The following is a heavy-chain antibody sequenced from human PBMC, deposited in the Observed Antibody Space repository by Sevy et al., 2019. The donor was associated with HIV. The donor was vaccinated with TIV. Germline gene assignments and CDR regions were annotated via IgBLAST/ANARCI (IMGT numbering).Heavy chain of an antibody. CDR2: ISAYKGNT. V-gene: IGHV1-18*01. J-gene: IGHJ4*02. CDR3: ARGSSGWSYYFDY. Sequence: ASVKVSCKASGYTFTSYGISWVRQAPGQGLEWMGWISAYKGNTNYAEKLQGRVTMTTDTTTRTAYMELRSLRSDDTAVYYCARGSSGWSYYFDYWGQGTQVTVSS. D-gene: IGHD6-19*01. CDR1: GYTFTSYG.